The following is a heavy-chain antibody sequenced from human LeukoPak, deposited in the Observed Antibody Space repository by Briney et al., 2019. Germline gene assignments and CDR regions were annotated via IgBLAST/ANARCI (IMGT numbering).Heavy chain of an antibody. D-gene: IGHD2-2*01. J-gene: IGHJ6*02. CDR2: IYPGDYDT. CDR1: GYSFTSYW. Sequence: GESLKISCKGSGYSFTSYWIGWVRQMPGKGLEWMGTIYPGDYDTRYSPSFQGQVTISADKSISTAYLQWSSLKASDTAMYYCARSSEVVPAATGYYYYSGMDVWGQGTTVTVSS. CDR3: ARSSEVVPAATGYYYYSGMDV. V-gene: IGHV5-51*01.